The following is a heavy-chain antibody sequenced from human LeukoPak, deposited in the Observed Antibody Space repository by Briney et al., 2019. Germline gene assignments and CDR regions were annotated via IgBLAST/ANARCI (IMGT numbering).Heavy chain of an antibody. Sequence: GGSLRLSCAASGVTFSIYGRHWVRQPPGKGLEWVAFIPYDGSNKYYAASVKGRFTISRDNSKNTLYMQMNSLRAETTAVYYCAKHNTIFGVVIKGSDFGGWGPGIMVTV. V-gene: IGHV3-30*02. CDR2: IPYDGSNK. CDR3: AKHNTIFGVVIKGSDFGG. D-gene: IGHD3-3*01. CDR1: GVTFSIYG. J-gene: IGHJ4*02.